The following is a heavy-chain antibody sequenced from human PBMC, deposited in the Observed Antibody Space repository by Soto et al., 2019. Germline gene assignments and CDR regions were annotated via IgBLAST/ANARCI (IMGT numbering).Heavy chain of an antibody. D-gene: IGHD2-15*01. Sequence: GGSLRLSCAASGFTFSSYWMHWVRQAPGKGLVWVSRINSDGSSTSYADSVKGRFTISRDSATDSLFLQMNSLRADDTAVYYCARNTLYGGNCFFDYWGQGTQVTVSS. CDR2: INSDGSST. CDR3: ARNTLYGGNCFFDY. V-gene: IGHV3-74*01. J-gene: IGHJ4*02. CDR1: GFTFSSYW.